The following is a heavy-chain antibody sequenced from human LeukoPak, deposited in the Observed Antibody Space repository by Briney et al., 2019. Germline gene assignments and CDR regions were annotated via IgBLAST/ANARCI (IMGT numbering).Heavy chain of an antibody. D-gene: IGHD6-19*01. Sequence: ALVKVSCKAPGYTFTSYAMHWVRQAPGQRLEWMGWINAGNGNTKYSQKFQGRVTITRDTSASTAYMELSSLRSEDTAVYYCARGIGIAVAGPDYWGQGTLVTVSS. CDR1: GYTFTSYA. J-gene: IGHJ4*02. CDR2: INAGNGNT. CDR3: ARGIGIAVAGPDY. V-gene: IGHV1-3*01.